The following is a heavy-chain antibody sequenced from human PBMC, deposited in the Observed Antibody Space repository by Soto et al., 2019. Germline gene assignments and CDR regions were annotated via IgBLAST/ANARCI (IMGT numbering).Heavy chain of an antibody. CDR1: GDSVSRSTW. Sequence: QVQMEESGPGLVKPSGTLSLTCAVSGDSVSRSTWWSWVRQTPEKGLEWIGEVYQSGITHYSPSLTNRLTISLDKSKNQFSLKLTSVTAADAAVYFCARDGHFDSSGIMDVWGRGTTVTVAS. CDR2: VYQSGIT. CDR3: ARDGHFDSSGIMDV. V-gene: IGHV4-4*02. J-gene: IGHJ6*02. D-gene: IGHD3-22*01.